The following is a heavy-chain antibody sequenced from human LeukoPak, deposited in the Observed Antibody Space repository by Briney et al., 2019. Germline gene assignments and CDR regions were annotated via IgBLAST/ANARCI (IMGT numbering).Heavy chain of an antibody. D-gene: IGHD3-22*01. CDR3: AKSTYYYDTFVNAFDF. CDR1: GGSFSGYY. Sequence: PSETLSLTCAVYGGSFSGYYWSWIRQPPGKGLEWIGEINHSGSTNYNPSLKSRVTISVDTSKNQFSLKLRSVTAADTAVYYCAKSTYYYDTFVNAFDFWGQGTVVTVSS. CDR2: INHSGST. J-gene: IGHJ3*01. V-gene: IGHV4-34*01.